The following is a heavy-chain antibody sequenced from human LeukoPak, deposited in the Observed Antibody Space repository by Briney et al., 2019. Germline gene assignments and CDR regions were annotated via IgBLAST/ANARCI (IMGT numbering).Heavy chain of an antibody. Sequence: QPGGSLRLSCAASGFTFSSYGMPWVRQAPGKGLEWVAVIWYDGSNKYYADSVKGRFTISRDNSKNTLYLQMNSLRAEDTAVYYCARDPPFFYDSSGYYSGAFDIWGQGTMVTVSS. CDR1: GFTFSSYG. V-gene: IGHV3-33*01. D-gene: IGHD3-22*01. CDR3: ARDPPFFYDSSGYYSGAFDI. J-gene: IGHJ3*02. CDR2: IWYDGSNK.